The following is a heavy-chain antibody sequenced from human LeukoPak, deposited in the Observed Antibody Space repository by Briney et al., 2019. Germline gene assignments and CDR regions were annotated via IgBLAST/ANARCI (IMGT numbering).Heavy chain of an antibody. CDR3: ARGPNSNWSGLDF. Sequence: GGSLRLSCTASGFSFSGHWMHWARQLPGKGLVWVSRISPTGSTTSYADSVKGRFTVSRDNAKNTLYLQVNNLRAGDTAVYYCARGPNSNWSGLDFWGQGTLLTVSS. J-gene: IGHJ4*02. D-gene: IGHD6-6*01. CDR1: GFSFSGHW. V-gene: IGHV3-74*01. CDR2: ISPTGSTT.